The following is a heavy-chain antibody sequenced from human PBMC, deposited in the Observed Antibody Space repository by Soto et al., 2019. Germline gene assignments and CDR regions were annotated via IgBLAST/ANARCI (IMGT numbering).Heavy chain of an antibody. V-gene: IGHV4-4*02. Sequence: PAETLSLACAVSVGSISISNWWSRFRQPPGKGLEWIGEIYHSGSTNYNPSLKSRVTISVDKSKNQFSLKLSSVTAADTAVYYCARDRGGIAAAGTINWFDPWGQGTLVTVSS. J-gene: IGHJ5*02. D-gene: IGHD6-13*01. CDR1: VGSISISNW. CDR2: IYHSGST. CDR3: ARDRGGIAAAGTINWFDP.